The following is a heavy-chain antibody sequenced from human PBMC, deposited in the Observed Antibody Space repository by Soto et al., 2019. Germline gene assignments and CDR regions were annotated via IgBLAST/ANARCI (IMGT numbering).Heavy chain of an antibody. Sequence: EEQLVASGGGLVQPGGSLRLSCAGSGFTFRNYWMGWVRQDPGKRLEWVANIKQDGSETSYADSVKGRFTISRDNAKNSLYLQMSSLAADDTAVYYCGRENYFDYWGQGILVTVSS. CDR2: IKQDGSET. V-gene: IGHV3-7*01. CDR3: GRENYFDY. J-gene: IGHJ4*02. CDR1: GFTFRNYW.